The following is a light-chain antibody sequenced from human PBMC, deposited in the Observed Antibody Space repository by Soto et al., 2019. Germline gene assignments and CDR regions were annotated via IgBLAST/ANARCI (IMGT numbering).Light chain of an antibody. Sequence: EIVMTQSPATLSVSPGERATLSCRASQRVSSNLAWYQQKPGQAPKLLIYGASTRATGIPARFSGSGSRTEFTLTISSLQSEDFAVYYCQQYNNWPSTVGQGTKVEIK. V-gene: IGKV3-15*01. CDR3: QQYNNWPST. J-gene: IGKJ1*01. CDR2: GAS. CDR1: QRVSSN.